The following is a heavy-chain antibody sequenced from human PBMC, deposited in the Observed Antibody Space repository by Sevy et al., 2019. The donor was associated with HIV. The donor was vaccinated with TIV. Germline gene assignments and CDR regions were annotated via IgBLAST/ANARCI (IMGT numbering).Heavy chain of an antibody. Sequence: GGSLRLSCAASGFTFSNAWMSWVRQSPGKGLEWVGRIRSKAGGGTKDYATIVKGRFTISRDDSRDNLYLQLNSLETEDTAVYYCTTDHRRDGIVVVPFEYWGQGTLVTVSS. CDR3: TTDHRRDGIVVVPFEY. CDR1: GFTFSNAW. V-gene: IGHV3-15*01. D-gene: IGHD2-15*01. J-gene: IGHJ4*02. CDR2: IRSKAGGGTK.